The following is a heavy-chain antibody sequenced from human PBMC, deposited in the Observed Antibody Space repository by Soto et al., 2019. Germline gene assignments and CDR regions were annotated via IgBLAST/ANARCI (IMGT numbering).Heavy chain of an antibody. CDR1: GFTFSSYS. Sequence: GESLKISCAASGFTFSSYSMNWVRQAPGKGLEWVSSISSSSSYIYYADSVKGRFTISRDNAKNSLYLQMNSLRAEDTAVYYCARYYDILTGYSPGIYYYYYMDVWGKGTTVTVSS. D-gene: IGHD3-9*01. V-gene: IGHV3-21*01. J-gene: IGHJ6*03. CDR3: ARYYDILTGYSPGIYYYYYMDV. CDR2: ISSSSSYI.